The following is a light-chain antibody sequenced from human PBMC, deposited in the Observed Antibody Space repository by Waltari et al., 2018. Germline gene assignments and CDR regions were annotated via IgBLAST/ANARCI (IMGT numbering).Light chain of an antibody. CDR3: GTWDSGLSVVV. CDR2: DDD. V-gene: IGLV1-51*01. J-gene: IGLJ2*01. Sequence: QSVLTQPPSVSAAPGQRVTISCSGSSSNIGSSYVCWYQHVPGTAPKLLIYDDDKRLPGIPGRFSGSKSGTSAVLGITGLQTEDEADYYCGTWDSGLSVVVFGGGTRLTVL. CDR1: SSNIGSSY.